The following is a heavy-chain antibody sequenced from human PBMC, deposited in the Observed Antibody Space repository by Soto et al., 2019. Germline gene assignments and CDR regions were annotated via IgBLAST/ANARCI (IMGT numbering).Heavy chain of an antibody. CDR2: IYYSGST. CDR3: ASLNRMVRGVIMLDY. J-gene: IGHJ4*02. D-gene: IGHD3-10*01. CDR1: GGSISSGDYY. Sequence: PSETLSLTCTVSGGSISSGDYYWSWIRQPPGKGLVWIGYIYYSGSTYYNPSLKTRVTISVDTSKNQFSLKLSSVTAADTAVYYCASLNRMVRGVIMLDYWGQGTLVTVSS. V-gene: IGHV4-30-4*01.